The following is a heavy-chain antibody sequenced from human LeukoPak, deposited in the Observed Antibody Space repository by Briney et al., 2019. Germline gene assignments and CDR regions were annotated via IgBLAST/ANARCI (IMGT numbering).Heavy chain of an antibody. CDR2: IYPGDSDT. J-gene: IGHJ4*02. CDR1: GYSFTSYW. CDR3: ARRWYDILTGYYNGLDY. D-gene: IGHD3-9*01. V-gene: IGHV5-51*01. Sequence: GESLKISCQGSGYSFTSYWIGWVRQMPGKGLEWMGIIYPGDSDTRYSPSFQGQVTISADKSISTAYLQWSSLKASDTAMYYCARRWYDILTGYYNGLDYWGQGTLVTVSS.